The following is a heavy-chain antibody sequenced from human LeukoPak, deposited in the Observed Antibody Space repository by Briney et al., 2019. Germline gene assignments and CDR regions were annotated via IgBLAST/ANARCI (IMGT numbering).Heavy chain of an antibody. J-gene: IGHJ4*02. CDR2: INEDGSEK. CDR3: ATTTHFDY. CDR1: GFTFSSYW. Sequence: PGGSLRLSCAVSGFTFSSYWMSWVRQAPGKGLECVANINEDGSEKYYVDSVKGRFSISRDNAKNSLYLQMNSLRAEDTAVYYCATTTHFDYWGQGILVTVSS. V-gene: IGHV3-7*01. D-gene: IGHD1-14*01.